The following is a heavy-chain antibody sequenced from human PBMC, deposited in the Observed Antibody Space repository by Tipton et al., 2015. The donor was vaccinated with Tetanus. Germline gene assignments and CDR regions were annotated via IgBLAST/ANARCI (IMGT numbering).Heavy chain of an antibody. CDR3: AKARGSCGGDCSRYAFDG. CDR2: VSGGGHNT. V-gene: IGHV3-23*01. J-gene: IGHJ3*01. CDR1: GFTFSIYA. D-gene: IGHD2-21*02. Sequence: SLRLSCTASGFTFSIYAMSWVRQAPGKGPGWVSVVSGGGHNTFYADSVKGRFTISRANSKDTVYLQMNSLRAEDTAVYYCAKARGSCGGDCSRYAFDGWGQGTMVTVSS.